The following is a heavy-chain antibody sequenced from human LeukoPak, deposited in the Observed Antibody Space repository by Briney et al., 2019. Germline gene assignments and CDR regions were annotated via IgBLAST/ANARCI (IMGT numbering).Heavy chain of an antibody. CDR1: GFTFTNYG. J-gene: IGHJ4*02. V-gene: IGHV3-23*01. Sequence: GGSLILSCAASGFTFTNYGMTWVRQAPGKGLEWVSSISGSGTDTYYADSVRGRFTISRDNSKRTLYVQMVSLRAEDTAIYYCAGSSGWWAHDYWGQGTLVTVSS. CDR3: AGSSGWWAHDY. CDR2: ISGSGTDT. D-gene: IGHD6-19*01.